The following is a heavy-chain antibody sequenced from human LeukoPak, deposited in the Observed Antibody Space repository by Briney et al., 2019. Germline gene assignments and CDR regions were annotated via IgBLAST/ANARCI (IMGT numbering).Heavy chain of an antibody. J-gene: IGHJ5*02. D-gene: IGHD6-13*01. Sequence: GGSLRLSCAASGFTFSSYEMNWIRQAPGKGLEWVSAISGSGGSTYYADSVKGRFTISRDNSKNTLYLQMNSLRAEDTAVYYCAKGSSWLNWFDPWGQGTLVTVSS. CDR3: AKGSSWLNWFDP. CDR1: GFTFSSYE. CDR2: ISGSGGST. V-gene: IGHV3-23*01.